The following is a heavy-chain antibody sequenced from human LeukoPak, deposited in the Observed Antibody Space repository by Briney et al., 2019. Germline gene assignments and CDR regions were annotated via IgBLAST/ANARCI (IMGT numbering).Heavy chain of an antibody. V-gene: IGHV1-2*02. D-gene: IGHD1-26*01. Sequence: ASVKVSCKASGYTFTGYYMHWVRQAPGQGLEWMGWINPNSGGTNYAQKFQGRVTMTRDTSISTAYMELSRLRSDDTAVYYCARSSRADAARWWELLGLGHDAFDIWGQGTMVTVSS. CDR1: GYTFTGYY. CDR3: ARSSRADAARWWELLGLGHDAFDI. CDR2: INPNSGGT. J-gene: IGHJ3*02.